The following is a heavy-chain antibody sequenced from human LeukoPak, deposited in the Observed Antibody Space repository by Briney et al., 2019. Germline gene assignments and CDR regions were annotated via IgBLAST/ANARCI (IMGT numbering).Heavy chain of an antibody. V-gene: IGHV3-11*01. CDR3: ASHYYDSSGYYYDY. D-gene: IGHD3-22*01. J-gene: IGHJ4*02. CDR2: ISSSGSTI. CDR1: GFTFSDYY. Sequence: PGGSLRLFCAASGFTFSDYYMSWIRQAPGKGLEWVSYISSSGSTIYYADSVKGRFTISRDNAKNSLYLQMNSLRAEDTAVYYCASHYYDSSGYYYDYWGQGTLVTVSS.